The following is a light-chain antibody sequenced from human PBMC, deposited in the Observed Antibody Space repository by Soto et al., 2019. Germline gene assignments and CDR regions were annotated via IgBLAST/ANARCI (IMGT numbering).Light chain of an antibody. CDR1: QSVGSNE. Sequence: EMVLTQSPGTLSLSPGERGTLSCRASQSVGSNELAWYQQKPGQAPRLLIYGASSRATGIPDRFSGSGSGTDFTLTISRLEPEDFAVYYCQHYGSSPYTFGQGTKVEIK. CDR3: QHYGSSPYT. V-gene: IGKV3-20*01. CDR2: GAS. J-gene: IGKJ2*01.